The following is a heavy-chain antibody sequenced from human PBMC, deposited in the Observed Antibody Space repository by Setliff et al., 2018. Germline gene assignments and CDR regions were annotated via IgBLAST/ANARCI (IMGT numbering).Heavy chain of an antibody. V-gene: IGHV4-61*09. CDR1: GDSISSRRSY. D-gene: IGHD6-6*01. J-gene: IGHJ4*02. CDR3: ARGRNVAARLLDS. CDR2: IYTSWST. Sequence: SETLSLTCTVSGDSISSRRSYWGWLRQPAGKGLEWIGQIYTSWSTNYNPSLKSRVTISLDTSKNQFSLKVTSVTAADTAVYYCARGRNVAARLLDSWGRGTLVTVSS.